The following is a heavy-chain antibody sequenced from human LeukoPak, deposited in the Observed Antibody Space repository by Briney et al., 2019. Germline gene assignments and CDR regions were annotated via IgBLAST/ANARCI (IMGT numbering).Heavy chain of an antibody. J-gene: IGHJ4*02. V-gene: IGHV4-34*01. D-gene: IGHD2-2*01. Sequence: KPSETLSLTCAVYGVSFSGYYWSWIGQPPGKGLEWIGEINHSGSTNYNPSLKSRVTISVDTSKNQFSLKLSSVTAADTAVYYCARAQPTASRLANLRYWGQGTLVTVSS. CDR1: GVSFSGYY. CDR2: INHSGST. CDR3: ARAQPTASRLANLRY.